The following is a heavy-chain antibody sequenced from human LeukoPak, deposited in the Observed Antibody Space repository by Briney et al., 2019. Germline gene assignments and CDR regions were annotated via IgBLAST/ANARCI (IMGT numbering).Heavy chain of an antibody. V-gene: IGHV4-31*03. CDR1: GGPISSGGYY. CDR3: ARVGTGLGDFDL. CDR2: IYYSGST. J-gene: IGHJ2*01. Sequence: PSETLSLTCTVSGGPISSGGYYWSWIRQHPGKGLEWIGYIYYSGSTNYNPSLKSRVTISVGTSKNQFSLKLRSVTAADTAVYYCARVGTGLGDFDLWGRGTLVTVSS. D-gene: IGHD7-27*01.